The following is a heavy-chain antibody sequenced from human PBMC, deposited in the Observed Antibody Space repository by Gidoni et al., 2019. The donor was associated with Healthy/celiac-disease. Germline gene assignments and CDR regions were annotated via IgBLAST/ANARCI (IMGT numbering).Heavy chain of an antibody. D-gene: IGHD5-18*01. CDR1: GYTFTSYA. V-gene: IGHV1-3*01. Sequence: QVQLVQSGAEVKKPGASVKVSCKASGYTFTSYAMHWVRQAPGQRLEWMGWINAGNGNTKYSQKFQGRVTITRDTSASTAYMELSSLRSEDTAVYYCARDGPLQLWPSYYYYYMDVWGKGTTVTVSS. J-gene: IGHJ6*03. CDR3: ARDGPLQLWPSYYYYYMDV. CDR2: INAGNGNT.